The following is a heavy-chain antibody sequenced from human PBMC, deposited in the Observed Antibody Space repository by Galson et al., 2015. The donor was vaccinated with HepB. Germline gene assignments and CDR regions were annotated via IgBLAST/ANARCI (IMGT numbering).Heavy chain of an antibody. CDR3: ARDRLFVPVRGVPDAFDI. D-gene: IGHD3-10*01. Sequence: SLRLSCAASGFTFSSYAMHWVRQAPGKGLEWVAVISYDGSNKYYADSVKGRFTISRDNSKNTLYLQMNSLRAEDTAVYYCARDRLFVPVRGVPDAFDIWGQGTMVTVSS. V-gene: IGHV3-30-3*01. J-gene: IGHJ3*02. CDR1: GFTFSSYA. CDR2: ISYDGSNK.